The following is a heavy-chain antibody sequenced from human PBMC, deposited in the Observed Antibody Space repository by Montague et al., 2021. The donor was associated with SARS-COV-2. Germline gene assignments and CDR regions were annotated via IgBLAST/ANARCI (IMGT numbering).Heavy chain of an antibody. V-gene: IGHV4-39*01. CDR3: ARHGPYYEISSGYFRPYYCGH. CDR1: GGTLSSTSFY. J-gene: IGHJ4*02. D-gene: IGHD3-9*01. CDR2: MHYSERP. Sequence: SETLSLTCSVSGGTLSSTSFYWGWIRQPPGRGLEWIGTMHYSERPXYXXXXKXRVTISADRSKNRLSLNLGSVTASDTAVYYCARHGPYYEISSGYFRPYYCGHWGQGSLVTVAS.